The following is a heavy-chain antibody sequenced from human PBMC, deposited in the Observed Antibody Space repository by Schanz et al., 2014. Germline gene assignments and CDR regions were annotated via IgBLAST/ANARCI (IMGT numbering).Heavy chain of an antibody. Sequence: QVQLVQSGAEVKKPGASVKVSCQASGYTFTGYYMHWVRQAPGQGLEWMGQINPNSGATIYAQNFKGRVTMTRDTSISTADVELSRLRSDDTAVYYCARGLVRYFAYWGQGTLVTVSS. D-gene: IGHD2-8*02. CDR3: ARGLVRYFAY. CDR1: GYTFTGYY. CDR2: INPNSGAT. J-gene: IGHJ4*02. V-gene: IGHV1-2*06.